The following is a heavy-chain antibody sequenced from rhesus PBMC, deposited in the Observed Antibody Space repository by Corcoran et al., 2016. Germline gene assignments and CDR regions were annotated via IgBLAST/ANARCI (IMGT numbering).Heavy chain of an antibody. D-gene: IGHD6-31*01. CDR2: ISGSSGST. V-gene: IGHV4-99*01. CDR1: GYSISIGYY. CDR3: ARRGSGAKIDY. Sequence: QVQLQEAGPGLVKPSETLSLTCAVSGYSISIGYYWGWIRQPPGKGLEYIGYISGSSGSTYYNPSLKSRVTISKDTSKNQFSLKLSSVTAADTAVYYCARRGSGAKIDYWGQGVLVTVSS. J-gene: IGHJ4*01.